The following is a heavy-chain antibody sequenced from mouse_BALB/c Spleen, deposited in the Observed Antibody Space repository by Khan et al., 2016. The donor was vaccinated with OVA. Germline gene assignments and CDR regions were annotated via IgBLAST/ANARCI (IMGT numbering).Heavy chain of an antibody. V-gene: IGHV5-17*02. CDR3: ARSGGNFHWYFDV. CDR1: GFTFSSFG. D-gene: IGHD2-1*01. J-gene: IGHJ1*01. Sequence: EVELVESGGGLVQPGGSRKLSCAASGFTFSSFGVHWVRQAPKKGLEWVAYMSSGSSTIYYVDTVKGRFTISRDNPKNTLFLQMTSLRSEDTAMYYCARSGGNFHWYFDVWGAGTSVTVSS. CDR2: MSSGSSTI.